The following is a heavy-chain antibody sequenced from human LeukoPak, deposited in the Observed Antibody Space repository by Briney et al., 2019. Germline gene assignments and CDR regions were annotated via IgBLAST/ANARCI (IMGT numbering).Heavy chain of an antibody. J-gene: IGHJ5*02. D-gene: IGHD3-10*01. CDR1: GGSISSYY. CDR3: ARARRRSSSNWFDP. CDR2: IYYSGST. Sequence: PSETQSLTCTVSGGSISSYYWSWIRQPPGKGLEWIGYIYYSGSTNYNPSLKSRVTISVDTSKNQFSLKLSSVTAADTAVYYCARARRRSSSNWFDPWGQGTLVTVSS. V-gene: IGHV4-59*01.